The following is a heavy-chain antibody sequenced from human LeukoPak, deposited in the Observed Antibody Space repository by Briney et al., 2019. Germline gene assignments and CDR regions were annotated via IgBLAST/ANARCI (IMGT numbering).Heavy chain of an antibody. Sequence: SETLSLTCTVSGGSLSSYYWSWIRQPPGKGLEWIGYIYYSGSTNYNPSLKSRVTISVDTSKNQFSLKLSSVTAADTAVYYCARHGTTVITNWGQGTLVTVSS. D-gene: IGHD4-17*01. CDR3: ARHGTTVITN. CDR1: GGSLSSYY. J-gene: IGHJ4*02. V-gene: IGHV4-59*08. CDR2: IYYSGST.